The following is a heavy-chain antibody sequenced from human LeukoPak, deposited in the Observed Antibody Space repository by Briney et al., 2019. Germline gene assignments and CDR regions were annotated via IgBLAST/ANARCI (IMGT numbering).Heavy chain of an antibody. V-gene: IGHV3-23*01. CDR3: AKDSAGDYDLNFDY. Sequence: GGSLRLSCAASGFTFSSYAMSWVRQAPGKGLEWVSAISGSGGSTYYADSVKGRFTISRDNSKNTLYLQMNSPRAEDTAVYYCAKDSAGDYDLNFDYWGQGTLVTVSS. D-gene: IGHD4-17*01. CDR1: GFTFSSYA. CDR2: ISGSGGST. J-gene: IGHJ4*02.